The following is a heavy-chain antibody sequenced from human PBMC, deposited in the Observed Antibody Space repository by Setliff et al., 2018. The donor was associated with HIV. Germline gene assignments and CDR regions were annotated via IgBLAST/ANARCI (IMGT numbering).Heavy chain of an antibody. CDR3: SRDVGVPGRGNALEY. CDR2: IDPNGGGT. CDR1: GYTLTEVS. J-gene: IGHJ4*02. Sequence: ASVKVSCKISGYTLTEVSMHWVRQAPGKGLEWMGWIDPNGGGTKYAQKFEGRVTMTRDTTVNTVYIEVNSLRSDDTAVYYCSRDVGVPGRGNALEYWGQGIPVTVSS. D-gene: IGHD3-10*01. V-gene: IGHV1-2*02.